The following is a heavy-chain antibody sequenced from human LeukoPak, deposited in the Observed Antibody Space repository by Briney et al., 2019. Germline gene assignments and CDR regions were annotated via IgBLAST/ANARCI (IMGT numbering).Heavy chain of an antibody. Sequence: GGSLRLSCAASGFTFSSYGMHWVRQAPGKGLEWVAVISYDGSNKYYADSVKGRFTISRDNSKNTLYLQMNSLRAEDTAVYYCAKGWRYYDSSGYYPLVDYWGQGTLVTVSS. CDR1: GFTFSSYG. CDR2: ISYDGSNK. CDR3: AKGWRYYDSSGYYPLVDY. J-gene: IGHJ4*02. D-gene: IGHD3-22*01. V-gene: IGHV3-30*18.